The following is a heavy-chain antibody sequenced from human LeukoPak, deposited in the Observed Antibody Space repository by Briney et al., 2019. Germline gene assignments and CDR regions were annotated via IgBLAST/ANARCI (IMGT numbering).Heavy chain of an antibody. CDR2: ISGYNGNT. V-gene: IGHV1-18*01. CDR3: ASLKNYYDSSGYLVTEAFDI. Sequence: ASVKVSCKASGDTFTSYGINWVRQAPGQGLEWMGWISGYNGNTNYAQKLQGRVTMTTDTSTRTAYMELRSLRSDDTAVYYFASLKNYYDSSGYLVTEAFDIWGQGTMVTVSS. D-gene: IGHD3-22*01. J-gene: IGHJ3*02. CDR1: GDTFTSYG.